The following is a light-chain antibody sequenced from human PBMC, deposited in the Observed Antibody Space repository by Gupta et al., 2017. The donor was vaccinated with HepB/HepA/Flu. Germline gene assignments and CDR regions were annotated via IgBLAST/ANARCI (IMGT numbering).Light chain of an antibody. CDR2: ASS. Sequence: DIQMTQSPSSLSAAVGDRVTITCRASQSISGYLNWYQIQPGRAPKLVIYASSSLQRGVPSRFSGSGGGTEFTLSISSLHAEDFATYYCQQSYSTPYTFAQGTSLKIK. CDR1: QSISGY. V-gene: IGKV1-39*01. J-gene: IGKJ2*01. CDR3: QQSYSTPYT.